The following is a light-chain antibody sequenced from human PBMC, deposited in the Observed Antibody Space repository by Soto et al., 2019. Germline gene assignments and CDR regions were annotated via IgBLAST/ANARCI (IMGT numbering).Light chain of an antibody. CDR3: QQYGSTPLT. CDR1: QSVGNKY. Sequence: EIVLTQSPGTLSLSPGERATLSCRASQSVGNKYLVWYQQKPVQAPRFLMYDASNRATGIPDRFSGSGSGTDFTLTISRLEPEDFAVYYCQQYGSTPLTFGGGTKVEIK. V-gene: IGKV3-20*01. J-gene: IGKJ4*01. CDR2: DAS.